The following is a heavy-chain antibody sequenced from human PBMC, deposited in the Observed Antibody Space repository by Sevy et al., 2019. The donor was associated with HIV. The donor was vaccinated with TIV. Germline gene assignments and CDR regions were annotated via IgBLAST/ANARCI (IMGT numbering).Heavy chain of an antibody. CDR2: ISSAGSNK. D-gene: IGHD6-19*01. Sequence: GGSLRLSCAASGLTFSSHAMHWVRQGPGKGLEWVAVISSAGSNKYYADSVKGRFTISRDNPKNTLYLQMNSLRPEDTAVYYCTRDAGYSIAWSPSDYWGQGTLVTVSS. J-gene: IGHJ4*02. V-gene: IGHV3-30-3*01. CDR1: GLTFSSHA. CDR3: TRDAGYSIAWSPSDY.